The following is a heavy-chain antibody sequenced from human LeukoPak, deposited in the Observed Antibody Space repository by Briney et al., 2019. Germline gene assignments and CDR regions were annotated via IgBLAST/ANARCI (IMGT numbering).Heavy chain of an antibody. J-gene: IGHJ4*02. V-gene: IGHV3-33*01. CDR2: IWSDGSNK. CDR3: ALYHPRGDTAMAFDY. Sequence: GGSLRLSCATSGFTFSGYGMHWVRQAPGKGLEWVTVIWSDGSNKYYADSVKGRFTISRDNSKNTLYLQMNSLRAEDTAVYYCALYHPRGDTAMAFDYWGQGTLVTVSS. CDR1: GFTFSGYG. D-gene: IGHD5-18*01.